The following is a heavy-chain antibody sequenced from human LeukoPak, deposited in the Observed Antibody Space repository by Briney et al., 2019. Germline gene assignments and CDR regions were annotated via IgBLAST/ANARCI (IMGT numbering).Heavy chain of an antibody. Sequence: PSETLSLTCAVYGGSFTGNYWRWIRQPPGKGLEWIGEINHSGSTKYNPSLKSRVTMLVDASTNQFFLRLTSVTAADTAVYYCACNAVRYSAYDREEDPSDICGQGTMVTVSS. J-gene: IGHJ3*02. V-gene: IGHV4-34*01. CDR3: ACNAVRYSAYDREEDPSDI. D-gene: IGHD5-12*01. CDR1: GGSFTGNY. CDR2: INHSGST.